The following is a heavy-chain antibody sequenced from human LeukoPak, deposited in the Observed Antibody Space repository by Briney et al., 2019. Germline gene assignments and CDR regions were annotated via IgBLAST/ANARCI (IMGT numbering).Heavy chain of an antibody. D-gene: IGHD5-12*01. CDR3: ARDHLHSGYDFDN. V-gene: IGHV1-18*01. Sequence: GASVKVSCKASGYSFTNYAITWVRQAPGQGLEYMGWISGYNGNTQYAQNFQGRVTMTTDTSTTTAYMELKSLISDDTALYFCARDHLHSGYDFDNWGQGTLVTVSS. CDR2: ISGYNGNT. J-gene: IGHJ4*02. CDR1: GYSFTNYA.